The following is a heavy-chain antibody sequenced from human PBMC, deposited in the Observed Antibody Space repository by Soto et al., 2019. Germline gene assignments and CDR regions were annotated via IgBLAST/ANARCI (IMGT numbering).Heavy chain of an antibody. CDR1: GGPISTSRNY. J-gene: IGHJ4*02. V-gene: IGHV4-39*02. CDR3: VSSSNGACND. Sequence: SETLSLTCTVSGGPISTSRNYWGWIRQSPGKGLEWIGSMTYGGGTAYYNSSLKSRVTISVDPSRNHFSLRLSSLPAEDTAVYYCVSSSNGACNDWGQGSVVTVSS. CDR2: MTYGGGTA. D-gene: IGHD2-2*01.